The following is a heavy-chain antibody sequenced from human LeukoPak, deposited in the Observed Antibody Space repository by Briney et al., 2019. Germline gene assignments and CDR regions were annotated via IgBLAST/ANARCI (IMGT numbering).Heavy chain of an antibody. D-gene: IGHD2-8*02. CDR3: AGHHPRNTVDF. J-gene: IGHJ4*02. Sequence: PSETLSLTCTFSDGSISSYYWSWIRQPPGKGLEWIAYISDIGSINYNPSLKSRVTISLDTSKNQFSLKLSSVTAADTAVYYCAGHHPRNTVDFWGQGTLVTVSS. CDR2: ISDIGSI. V-gene: IGHV4-59*08. CDR1: DGSISSYY.